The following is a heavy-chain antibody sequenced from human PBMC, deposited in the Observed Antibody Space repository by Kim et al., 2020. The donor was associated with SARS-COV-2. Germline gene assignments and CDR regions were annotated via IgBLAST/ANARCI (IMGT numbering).Heavy chain of an antibody. CDR2: IYSGGST. CDR3: ARDTGSWYGLGYYYGMDV. Sequence: GGSLRLSCAASGFTVSSNYMSWVRQAPGKGLEWVSVIYSGGSTYYADSVKGRFTISRDNSKNTLYLQMNSLRAEDTAVYYCARDTGSWYGLGYYYGMDVWGQGTTVTVSS. CDR1: GFTVSSNY. D-gene: IGHD6-13*01. V-gene: IGHV3-53*01. J-gene: IGHJ6*02.